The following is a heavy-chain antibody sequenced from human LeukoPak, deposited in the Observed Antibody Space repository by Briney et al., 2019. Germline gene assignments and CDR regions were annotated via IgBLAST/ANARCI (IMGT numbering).Heavy chain of an antibody. D-gene: IGHD3-10*01. CDR3: ARGELLWFGELSGYGMDV. CDR1: GGSIIGTTW. CDR2: IHHSGTT. V-gene: IGHV4-4*02. Sequence: PSGSLSLTCAVSGGSIIGTTWWTWVRQPPGKSLEWIGDIHHSGTTNYKPSLKSRITISIDKSKNQFSLKLSSVTAADTAVYYCARGELLWFGELSGYGMDVWGQGTTVTVSS. J-gene: IGHJ6*02.